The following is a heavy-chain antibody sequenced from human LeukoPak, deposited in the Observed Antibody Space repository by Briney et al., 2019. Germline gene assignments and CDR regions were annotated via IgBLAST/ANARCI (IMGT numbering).Heavy chain of an antibody. D-gene: IGHD2-21*02. CDR1: GYTFTSYG. Sequence: ASVKVSCKASGYTFTSYGISWVRQAPGQGLEWMGWISAYNGNTNYAQKLQGRVTMTTDTSTSTAYMELRSLGSDDTAVYYCARVIGCAGDCYPLFDYWGQGTLVTVSS. V-gene: IGHV1-18*01. CDR3: ARVIGCAGDCYPLFDY. J-gene: IGHJ4*01. CDR2: ISAYNGNT.